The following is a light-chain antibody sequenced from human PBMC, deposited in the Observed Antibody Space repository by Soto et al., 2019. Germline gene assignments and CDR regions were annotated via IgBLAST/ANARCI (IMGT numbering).Light chain of an antibody. Sequence: EIVLTQSPATLSLSPGERAALSYRASQSVSTFLAWYPHKPGQAPRLLIYDASIRATGIPARFSGSGSGTDFSLTISSLEPEDSAFYYCQQRSNCWTFGQGTKVEIK. J-gene: IGKJ1*01. CDR1: QSVSTF. V-gene: IGKV3-11*01. CDR3: QQRSNCWT. CDR2: DAS.